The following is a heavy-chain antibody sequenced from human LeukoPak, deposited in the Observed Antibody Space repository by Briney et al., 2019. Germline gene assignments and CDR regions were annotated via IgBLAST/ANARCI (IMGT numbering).Heavy chain of an antibody. CDR1: GYTFTSYG. V-gene: IGHV1-18*01. Sequence: ASVKVSCKASGYTFTSYGISWVRQAPGQGLEWMGWVSAYNGNTNYAQKLQGRVTMTTDTSTSTACMELRSLRSDDTAVYYCARVYYGGTEVTDYWGQGILVTVSS. CDR2: VSAYNGNT. D-gene: IGHD4-23*01. CDR3: ARVYYGGTEVTDY. J-gene: IGHJ4*02.